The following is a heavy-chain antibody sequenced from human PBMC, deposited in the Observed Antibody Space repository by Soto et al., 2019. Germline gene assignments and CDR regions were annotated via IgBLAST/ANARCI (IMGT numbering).Heavy chain of an antibody. V-gene: IGHV3-53*02. CDR2: IYSGGST. Sequence: EVQLVETGGGLIQLGGSLRLSCAASGFTVSSNYMSWVRQAPGKGLEWVSVIYSGGSTYYADSVKGRFTISRDNSKNTLYLQMNSLRAEDTAVYYCARGGGVRPNWFDPWGQGTLVTVSS. CDR1: GFTVSSNY. D-gene: IGHD3-10*01. J-gene: IGHJ5*02. CDR3: ARGGGVRPNWFDP.